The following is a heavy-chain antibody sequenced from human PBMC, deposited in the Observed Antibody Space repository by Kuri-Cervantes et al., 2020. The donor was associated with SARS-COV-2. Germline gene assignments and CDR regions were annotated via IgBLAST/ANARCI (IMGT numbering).Heavy chain of an antibody. CDR1: GGSFSGYY. CDR2: INHSGST. V-gene: IGHV4-34*01. J-gene: IGHJ5*02. CDR3: ARAAYGDPGYNWFDP. Sequence: SETLSLTCAVYGGSFSGYYWSWIRQPPGKGLEWIGEINHSGSTNYNPSLKSRVTISVDTSKNQFSLKLSSVTAADTAVYYCARAAYGDPGYNWFDPWGQGTLVTVSS. D-gene: IGHD4-17*01.